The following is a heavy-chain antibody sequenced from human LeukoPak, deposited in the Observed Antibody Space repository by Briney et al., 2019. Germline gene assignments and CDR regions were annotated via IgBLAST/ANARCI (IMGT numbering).Heavy chain of an antibody. CDR2: IYYSGST. J-gene: IGHJ5*02. D-gene: IGHD2-2*01. V-gene: IGHV4-59*08. CDR1: GGSINTYY. CDR3: ARGDDCSYSSCERRWFDP. Sequence: SETLSLTCTVSGGSINTYYWSWIRQPPGKGLEWIGNIYYSGSTNYNPSLKSRVTISVDTSKNQFSLKLSSVTAADTAVYYCARGDDCSYSSCERRWFDPWGQGTLVTVSS.